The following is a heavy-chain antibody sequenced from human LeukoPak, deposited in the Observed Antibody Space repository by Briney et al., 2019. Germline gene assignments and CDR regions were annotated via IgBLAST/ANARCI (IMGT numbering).Heavy chain of an antibody. CDR3: ARHILPRYYYDSSGYSLAFDI. D-gene: IGHD3-22*01. V-gene: IGHV4-39*01. CDR2: IYYSGST. Sequence: SETLSLTCTVSGGSISSSSYYWGWIRQPPGKGLEWIGSIYYSGSTYYNPSLKSRVTISVDTSKNQFSLKLSSVTAADTAVYYCARHILPRYYYDSSGYSLAFDIWGQGTMVTVSS. J-gene: IGHJ3*02. CDR1: GGSISSSSYY.